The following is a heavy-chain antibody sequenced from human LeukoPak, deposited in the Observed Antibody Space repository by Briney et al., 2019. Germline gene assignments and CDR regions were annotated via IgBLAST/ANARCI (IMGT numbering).Heavy chain of an antibody. J-gene: IGHJ4*02. CDR2: TSAYNGNT. Sequence: GASVKVSCKASGYTFISYGISWVRQAPGQGLEWMGWTSAYNGNTNYAQKLQGRVTMTTDTSTSTAYMELRSLRSDDTAVYYCVRWGAGMTTVTTTDYWGQGTLVTVSS. CDR3: VRWGAGMTTVTTTDY. CDR1: GYTFISYG. V-gene: IGHV1-18*01. D-gene: IGHD4-17*01.